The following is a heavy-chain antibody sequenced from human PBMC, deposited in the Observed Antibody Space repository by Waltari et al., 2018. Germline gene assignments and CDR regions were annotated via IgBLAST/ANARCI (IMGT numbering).Heavy chain of an antibody. CDR2: IGDTGTTQ. CDR1: GFTFSNYN. Sequence: QVLLVDSGGGVVQPGGHLRLSCAASGFTFSNYNMPWFRQVPVKGLEWVSIIGDTGTTQYSADSVKGRFTISRDNSKNTLFLQMNSLRAEDTAVYYCATDRTWAFEYWGQGTLVTVSS. V-gene: IGHV3-30*02. CDR3: ATDRTWAFEY. J-gene: IGHJ4*02. D-gene: IGHD7-27*01.